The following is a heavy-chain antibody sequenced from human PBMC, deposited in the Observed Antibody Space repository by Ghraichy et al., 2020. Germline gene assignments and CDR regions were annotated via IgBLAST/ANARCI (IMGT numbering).Heavy chain of an antibody. J-gene: IGHJ5*02. CDR1: GFTFSNAW. D-gene: IGHD1-26*01. V-gene: IGHV3-15*01. Sequence: GGSLRLSCAASGFTFSNAWMSWVRQAPGKGLEWVGRIKSKTDGRTTDYAAHVKGRFTISSDDSKNTLYLQMNSLKTEDTAVYYCTTDAAGMGAMDPWGQGSLVTVSS. CDR2: IKSKTDGRTT. CDR3: TTDAAGMGAMDP.